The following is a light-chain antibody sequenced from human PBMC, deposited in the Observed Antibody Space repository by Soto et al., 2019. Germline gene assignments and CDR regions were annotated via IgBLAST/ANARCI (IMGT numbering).Light chain of an antibody. J-gene: IGKJ1*01. V-gene: IGKV1-5*03. CDR1: QSISSW. CDR2: KAS. Sequence: DIQMTQSPSTLSASVGDRGTITCRARQSISSWLAWYQKKPGKAPKLLIYKASGLESGVPSRFSGSGSGTEFTITINGLQPDDFATYSCQQYNTSWTFGQGTKVDIK. CDR3: QQYNTSWT.